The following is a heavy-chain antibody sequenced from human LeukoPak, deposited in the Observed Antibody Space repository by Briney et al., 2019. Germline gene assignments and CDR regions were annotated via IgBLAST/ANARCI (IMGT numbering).Heavy chain of an antibody. V-gene: IGHV3-9*01. CDR2: ISWNSGSI. CDR3: AKDDTVTTFDY. J-gene: IGHJ4*02. Sequence: GGSLRLSCAASGFTFDDYAMHWVRQAPGKGLEWVSGISWNSGSIAYAGSVKGRFTISRDNAKNSLYLQMNSLRAEDTAVYYCAKDDTVTTFDYWDQGTLVTVSS. D-gene: IGHD4-11*01. CDR1: GFTFDDYA.